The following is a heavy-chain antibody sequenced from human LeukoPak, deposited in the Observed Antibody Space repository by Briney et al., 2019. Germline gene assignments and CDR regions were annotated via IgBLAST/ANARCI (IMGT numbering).Heavy chain of an antibody. D-gene: IGHD1-26*01. CDR1: GYALSTYG. Sequence: ASVKVSCTASGYALSTYGITWVRQAPGQGLEWMGWISAYNGNTNLTQKFQGRVTMTTGSSTNTAYMELRSLRSDDTAVFYCARDSLARATKSGFDYWGQGTLVTISS. J-gene: IGHJ4*02. CDR3: ARDSLARATKSGFDY. CDR2: ISAYNGNT. V-gene: IGHV1-18*01.